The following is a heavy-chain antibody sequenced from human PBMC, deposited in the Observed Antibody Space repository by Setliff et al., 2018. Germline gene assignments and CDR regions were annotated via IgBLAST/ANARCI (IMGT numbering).Heavy chain of an antibody. Sequence: SETLSLTCAVYGESFSGHYWSWIRQPPGKGLEWIGYIYHTGSTIYNPSLKSRVTISVDTSKNQFSLKLSSVTAADTAVYYCARQIIRITIFGVRGPMDVWGKGTTVTVSS. D-gene: IGHD3-3*01. CDR2: IYHTGST. CDR1: GESFSGHY. V-gene: IGHV4-34*01. CDR3: ARQIIRITIFGVRGPMDV. J-gene: IGHJ6*03.